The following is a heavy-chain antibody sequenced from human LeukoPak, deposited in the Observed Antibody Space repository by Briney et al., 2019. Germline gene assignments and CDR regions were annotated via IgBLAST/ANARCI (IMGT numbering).Heavy chain of an antibody. D-gene: IGHD3-10*01. CDR3: TTQPLRLLWFGELPKF. V-gene: IGHV3-15*01. Sequence: GGSLRLSYAASGFTFSNDWMSWVRQAPGKGLEWVGRIKSKTDGGTTDYAAPVKGRFTISRDDSKNTLYLQMNSLKTEDTAVYYCTTQPLRLLWFGELPKFWGQGTLVTVSS. CDR2: IKSKTDGGTT. CDR1: GFTFSNDW. J-gene: IGHJ4*02.